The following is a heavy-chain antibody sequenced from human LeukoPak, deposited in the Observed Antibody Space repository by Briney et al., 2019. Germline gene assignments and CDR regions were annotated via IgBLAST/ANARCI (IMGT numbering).Heavy chain of an antibody. CDR1: GGSFSGHY. J-gene: IGHJ5*02. Sequence: SETLSLTCAVYGGSFSGHYWSWIRQPPGKGLEWIGNIYYIGTTSYNSSLSGRVTIAVDTSKNQFSLEMASVTPGDTALYYCARNTTSSPWFDPWGQGTLVIVSS. D-gene: IGHD6-6*01. V-gene: IGHV4-59*11. CDR2: IYYIGTT. CDR3: ARNTTSSPWFDP.